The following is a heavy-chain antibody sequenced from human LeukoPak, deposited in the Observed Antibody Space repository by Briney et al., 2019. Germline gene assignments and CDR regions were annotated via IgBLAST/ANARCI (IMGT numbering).Heavy chain of an antibody. Sequence: GGSLRLSCAASGFTFSSYSMSWVRQAPGKGLEWVSSITTSSTYISYADSVKGRFTISRDNAQDSLFLELNSLRGEDTAVYYCARERNFYYFDYWGQGSPGHRLL. D-gene: IGHD3-3*01. V-gene: IGHV3-21*01. J-gene: IGHJ4*02. CDR1: GFTFSSYS. CDR3: ARERNFYYFDY. CDR2: ITTSSTYI.